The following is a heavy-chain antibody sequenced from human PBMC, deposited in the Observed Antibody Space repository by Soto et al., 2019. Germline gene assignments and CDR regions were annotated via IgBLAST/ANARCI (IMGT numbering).Heavy chain of an antibody. CDR2: IIPIFGTA. V-gene: IGHV1-69*01. J-gene: IGHJ4*02. CDR3: ARDGGRHPVGMDY. Sequence: QVQLVQSGAEVQKPGSSVKVSCKASGGTFSSYSINWVRQAPGQGLEWMGEIIPIFGTANYAQKFQGRVTITGAESTGTAYMELSSLRSDDTAVYYCARDGGRHPVGMDYWGQGTLVTVSS. D-gene: IGHD1-26*01. CDR1: GGTFSSYS.